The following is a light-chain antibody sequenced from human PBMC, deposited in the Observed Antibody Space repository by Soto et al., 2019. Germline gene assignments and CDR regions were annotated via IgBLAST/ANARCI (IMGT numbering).Light chain of an antibody. CDR2: LEGSGSY. CDR1: SGHSSYI. CDR3: ETWDFKTRV. Sequence: QPVLTQSSSASASLGSSVKLTCTLSSGHSSYIIAWHQQQPGKAPRYLMKLEGSGSYNKGSGVPDRFSGSSSGADRYLTISNPQFEDEADYYCETWDFKTRVFGGGTKLTVL. J-gene: IGLJ3*02. V-gene: IGLV4-60*02.